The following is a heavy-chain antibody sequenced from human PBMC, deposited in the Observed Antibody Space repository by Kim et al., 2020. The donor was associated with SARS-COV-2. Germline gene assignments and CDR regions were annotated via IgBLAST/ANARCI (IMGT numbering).Heavy chain of an antibody. J-gene: IGHJ4*02. V-gene: IGHV3-30*18. D-gene: IGHD3-10*01. CDR3: AKARGYYYGSGSYFQFDY. CDR2: ISYDGSNK. CDR1: GFTFSSYG. Sequence: GGSLRLSCAASGFTFSSYGMHWVRQAPGKGLEWVAVISYDGSNKYYADSVKGRFTISRDNSKNTLYLQMNSLRAEDTAVYYCAKARGYYYGSGSYFQFDYWGQGTLVTVSS.